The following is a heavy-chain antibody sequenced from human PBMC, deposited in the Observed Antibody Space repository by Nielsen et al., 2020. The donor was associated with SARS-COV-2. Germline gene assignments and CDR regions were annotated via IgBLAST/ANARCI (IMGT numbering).Heavy chain of an antibody. CDR1: GFTFDDYA. J-gene: IGHJ4*02. D-gene: IGHD6-19*01. CDR3: AKDGHSSGWYGAPDY. CDR2: ISWNSGSI. Sequence: SLKISCAASGFTFDDYAMHWVRQAPGKGLEWVSGISWNSGSIGYADSVKGRFTISRDNAKNSLYLQMNRLRAEDTALYYCAKDGHSSGWYGAPDYWGQGTLVTVSS. V-gene: IGHV3-9*01.